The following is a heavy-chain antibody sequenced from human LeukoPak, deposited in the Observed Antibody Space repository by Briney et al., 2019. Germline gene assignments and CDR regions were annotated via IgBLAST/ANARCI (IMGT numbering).Heavy chain of an antibody. CDR2: ISAYNGNT. CDR3: ARLRGNYDSSGYYYRWFDP. D-gene: IGHD3-22*01. V-gene: IGHV1-18*01. Sequence: GASVKVSCKASGYTFTSYGISWVRQAPGQGFEWMGWISAYNGNTNYAQKLQGRVTMTTDTSTSTAYMELRSLRSDDTAVYYCARLRGNYDSSGYYYRWFDPWGQGTLVTVSS. J-gene: IGHJ5*02. CDR1: GYTFTSYG.